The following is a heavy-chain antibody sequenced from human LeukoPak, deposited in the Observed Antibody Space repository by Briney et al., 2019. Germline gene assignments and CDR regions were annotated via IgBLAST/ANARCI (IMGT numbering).Heavy chain of an antibody. CDR1: GFTFSTYS. Sequence: GGSLRLSCAASGFTFSTYSMSWVRQAPGQGLEWVSYISSISSIIYYADSVKGRFTISRDNARNSLYLKMNSLRAEDTAVYYCTRSRPGTEAGQPNFDYWGQGTLVTVSS. CDR2: ISSISSII. D-gene: IGHD6-13*01. V-gene: IGHV3-48*01. J-gene: IGHJ4*02. CDR3: TRSRPGTEAGQPNFDY.